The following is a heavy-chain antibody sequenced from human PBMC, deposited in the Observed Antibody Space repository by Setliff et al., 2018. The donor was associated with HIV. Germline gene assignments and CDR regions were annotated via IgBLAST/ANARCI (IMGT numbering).Heavy chain of an antibody. V-gene: IGHV4-4*02. D-gene: IGHD2-2*01. Sequence: SETLSLTCAVSGASISSGNWWSWVRQSPGKGLEWIGEIFHTGSTNYNPSLKSRITISVDTSKNHFSLNVSSLTAADTALYFCARLMPNWDYFDYWGQGTQGTVSS. CDR2: IFHTGST. J-gene: IGHJ4*02. CDR1: GASISSGNW. CDR3: ARLMPNWDYFDY.